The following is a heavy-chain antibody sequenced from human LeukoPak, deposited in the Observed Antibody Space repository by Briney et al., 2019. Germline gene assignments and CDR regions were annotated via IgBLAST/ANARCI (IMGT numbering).Heavy chain of an antibody. D-gene: IGHD3-3*01. CDR1: GFTFSSFG. J-gene: IGHJ4*02. V-gene: IGHV3-33*01. CDR3: ARRGGIHLEYFDY. Sequence: PGGSLRLSCAAAGFTFSSFGMHWVRQAPGKRLEWVAVIWYDGTNKNYADSVKGRFTISRDNSKNTLYLQMNSLRAEDTAVYYCARRGGIHLEYFDYWGKGTLVTFSS. CDR2: IWYDGTNK.